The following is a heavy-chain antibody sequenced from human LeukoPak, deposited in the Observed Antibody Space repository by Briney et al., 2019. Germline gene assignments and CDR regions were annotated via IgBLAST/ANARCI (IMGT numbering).Heavy chain of an antibody. Sequence: GGSLRLSCAASGFIFSSYAMSWVRQAPGKGLEWVSGISGSGYDTYYADSVKGRVTISRDNSKNTLYLQMNRLRAEDTAVYYCARLGYCDSTSWPDVDVWGKGTTVTVSS. CDR2: ISGSGYDT. J-gene: IGHJ6*04. D-gene: IGHD2-2*01. V-gene: IGHV3-23*01. CDR3: ARLGYCDSTSWPDVDV. CDR1: GFIFSSYA.